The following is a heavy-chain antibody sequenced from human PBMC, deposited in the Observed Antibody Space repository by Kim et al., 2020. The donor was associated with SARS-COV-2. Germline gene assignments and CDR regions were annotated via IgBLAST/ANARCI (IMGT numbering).Heavy chain of an antibody. D-gene: IGHD4-17*01. CDR1: GFTFSNAW. Sequence: GGSLRLSCAASGFTFSNAWMSWVRQAPGKGLEWVGRIKSKTDGGTTDYAAPVKGRFTISRDDSKNTLYLQMNSLKTEDTAVYYCTTGGWGDYEYYYYGMDVWGQGTTVTVSS. CDR2: IKSKTDGGTT. J-gene: IGHJ6*02. V-gene: IGHV3-15*01. CDR3: TTGGWGDYEYYYYGMDV.